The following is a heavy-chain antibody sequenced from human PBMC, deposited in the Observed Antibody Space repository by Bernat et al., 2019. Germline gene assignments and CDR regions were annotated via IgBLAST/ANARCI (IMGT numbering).Heavy chain of an antibody. V-gene: IGHV3-30*18. Sequence: QVQLVESGGGVVQPGRSLRLSCAASGFTFNNYGMHWVRQAPGKGLEWVAVISYDGSNKYYADSVKGRFTISRDNSKNTLYLQMNSLRAEDTAVYYCAKDGDSSGCIDYWGQGTLVTVSS. D-gene: IGHD6-19*01. CDR1: GFTFNNYG. J-gene: IGHJ4*02. CDR3: AKDGDSSGCIDY. CDR2: ISYDGSNK.